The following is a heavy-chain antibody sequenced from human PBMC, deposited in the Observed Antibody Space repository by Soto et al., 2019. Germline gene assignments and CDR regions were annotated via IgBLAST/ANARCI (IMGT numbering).Heavy chain of an antibody. J-gene: IGHJ6*02. D-gene: IGHD3-10*01. V-gene: IGHV3-21*01. Sequence: PGGSLRLSCAASGFTFSSYSMNWVRQAPGKGLEWVSSISSSSSYIYYADSVKGRFTISRDNAKNSLYLQMNSLRAEDTAVYYCARVVITMVRGPYGMDVWRQGTTVTVS. CDR2: ISSSSSYI. CDR3: ARVVITMVRGPYGMDV. CDR1: GFTFSSYS.